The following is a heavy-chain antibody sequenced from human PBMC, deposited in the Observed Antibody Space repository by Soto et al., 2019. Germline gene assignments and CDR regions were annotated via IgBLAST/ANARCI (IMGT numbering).Heavy chain of an antibody. CDR1: GGTFSGHA. D-gene: IGHD3-10*01. J-gene: IGHJ4*02. CDR2: LIPLFGTT. CDR3: ARGPHWGDRFDS. Sequence: QVQLVKSGAEVKKPGSSVKVSCEASGGTFSGHAIRWVRQAPGQGPEWMGGLIPLFGTTQHAQNFQDRLTITADKSTDTAYMELTSLRFEDTDIYYCARGPHWGDRFDSWVQGTLVTVSS. V-gene: IGHV1-69*06.